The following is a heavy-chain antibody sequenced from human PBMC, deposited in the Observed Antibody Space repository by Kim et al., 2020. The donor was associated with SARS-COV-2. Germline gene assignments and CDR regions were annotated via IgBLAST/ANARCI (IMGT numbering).Heavy chain of an antibody. J-gene: IGHJ4*02. D-gene: IGHD3-10*01. V-gene: IGHV3-21*06. CDR2: ISMSSTYI. CDR3: ARVDGSGTYTLDY. CDR1: GFTFRSYS. Sequence: GGSLRLSCEASGFTFRSYSMNWIRQAPGKGLEWVSYISMSSTYIYYADSVTGRFTISRDDATNSLFLQMNSLRAEDTATYYYARVDGSGTYTLDYWGQGT.